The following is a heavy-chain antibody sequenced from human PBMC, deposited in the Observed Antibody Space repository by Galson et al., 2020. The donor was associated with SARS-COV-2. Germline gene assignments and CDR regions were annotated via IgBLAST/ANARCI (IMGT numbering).Heavy chain of an antibody. CDR3: ARVLGDDYRRDRFDI. V-gene: IGHV3-66*01. CDR1: GFTVTSNS. Sequence: GESLKIPCAAAGFTVTSNSMSWVPQVPGKGLEWVSVIYGGGDNTHYADSVQGIFSISRDSSKNTMNLQMNSLRADDTAVYYCARVLGDDYRRDRFDIWGQGTMVTVSS. CDR2: IYGGGDNT. D-gene: IGHD4-4*01. J-gene: IGHJ3*02.